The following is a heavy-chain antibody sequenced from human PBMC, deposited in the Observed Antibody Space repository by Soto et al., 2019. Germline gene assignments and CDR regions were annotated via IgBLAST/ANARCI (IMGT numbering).Heavy chain of an antibody. V-gene: IGHV1-2*04. CDR1: GYTFTGYY. CDR2: INPNSGGT. J-gene: IGHJ6*02. Sequence: GASVKVSCKASGYTFTGYYMHWVRQAPGQGLEWMGWINPNSGGTNYARKFQGWVTMTRDTSISTAYMELSRLRSDDTAVYYCARHLIEAAADPQGYYYYGMDVWGQGTTVTVSS. D-gene: IGHD6-13*01. CDR3: ARHLIEAAADPQGYYYYGMDV.